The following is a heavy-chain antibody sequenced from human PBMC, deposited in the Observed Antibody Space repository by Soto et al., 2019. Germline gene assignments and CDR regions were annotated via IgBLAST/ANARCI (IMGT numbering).Heavy chain of an antibody. CDR1: GDSVSSNDAA. CDR2: TYYRSEWYY. CDR3: ASGWQLHS. Sequence: PSQTLSLTCAISGDSVSSNDAAWNWIRQSPSRGLEWLGRTYYRSEWYYDYAVSVKGRLIINPDTSKNQFSLHLNSVTPDDTAVYYCASGWQLHSWGQGTRVTVLL. D-gene: IGHD2-15*01. J-gene: IGHJ4*02. V-gene: IGHV6-1*01.